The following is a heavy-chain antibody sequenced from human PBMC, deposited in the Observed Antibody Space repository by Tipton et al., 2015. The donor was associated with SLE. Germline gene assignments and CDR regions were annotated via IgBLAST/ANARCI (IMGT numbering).Heavy chain of an antibody. J-gene: IGHJ4*02. CDR2: IYPGDSDT. CDR1: GYSFTSYW. V-gene: IGHV5-51*01. D-gene: IGHD5-18*01. CDR3: PRQYSYAKGYFDS. Sequence: QSGPEVKKPGESLKISCKGSGYSFTSYWIGWVRQMPGKGLEWMGIIYPGDSDTRYSPSFQGQVPISADNSITTAYLQWGSLKASDPAMYYCPRQYSYAKGYFDSWGQGTLVTVSS.